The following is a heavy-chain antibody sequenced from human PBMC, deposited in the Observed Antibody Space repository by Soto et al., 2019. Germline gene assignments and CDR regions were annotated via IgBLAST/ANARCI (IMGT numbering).Heavy chain of an antibody. J-gene: IGHJ4*02. V-gene: IGHV4-61*01. Sequence: SETLSLTCTVSRGSISSGTNYWAWIRQPPGKGLEWIGYIYYSGNTNYNPSLKSRVTISVDTYKNQFSLKLSSVTAADTAVYYCAREGYSTGWVDYWGQGTLVTVSS. CDR1: RGSISSGTNY. CDR3: AREGYSTGWVDY. D-gene: IGHD5-18*01. CDR2: IYYSGNT.